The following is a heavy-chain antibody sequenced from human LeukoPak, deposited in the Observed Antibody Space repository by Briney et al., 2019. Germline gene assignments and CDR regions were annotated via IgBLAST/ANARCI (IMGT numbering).Heavy chain of an antibody. Sequence: SETLSLTCTVSGGSISSSSYYWGWIRQPPGKGLEWIGSIYYSGSTYYNPSLKSRVTISVDTSKNQFSLKLSSVTAADTAVYYCARDPSRGDYYMDVWGKGTTVTVSS. CDR1: GGSISSSSYY. V-gene: IGHV4-39*07. CDR3: ARDPSRGDYYMDV. CDR2: IYYSGST. J-gene: IGHJ6*03.